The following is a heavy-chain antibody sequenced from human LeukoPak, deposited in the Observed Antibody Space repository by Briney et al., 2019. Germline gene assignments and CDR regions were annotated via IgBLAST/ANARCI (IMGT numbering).Heavy chain of an antibody. V-gene: IGHV4-61*01. CDR1: GGSVSSGSFY. CDR2: FYCSGST. J-gene: IGHJ5*02. CDR3: ARDDVPYSA. D-gene: IGHD2-15*01. Sequence: SDTLSLTCDVSGGSVSSGSFYWSWLRQPPGKGVDWVGYFYCSGSTKYNPSLNSRVTISIDTSNNQFSLKLNSATAADTAVYYCARDDVPYSAWGQGTLVTVSS.